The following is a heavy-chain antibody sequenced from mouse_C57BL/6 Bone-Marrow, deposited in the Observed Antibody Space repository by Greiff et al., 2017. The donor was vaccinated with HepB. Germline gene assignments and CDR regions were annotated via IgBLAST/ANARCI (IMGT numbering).Heavy chain of an antibody. CDR2: IDPSDSYT. CDR1: GYTFTSYW. V-gene: IGHV1-69*01. J-gene: IGHJ2*01. D-gene: IGHD1-1*01. CDR3: ARRRNYYGSSFDY. Sequence: QVQLQQPGAELVMPGASVKLSCKASGYTFTSYWMHWVKQRPGQGLEWIGEIDPSDSYTNYNQKFKGKSTLTVDKSSSTAYMQLSSLTSEDSAVYYCARRRNYYGSSFDYWGQGTTLTVSS.